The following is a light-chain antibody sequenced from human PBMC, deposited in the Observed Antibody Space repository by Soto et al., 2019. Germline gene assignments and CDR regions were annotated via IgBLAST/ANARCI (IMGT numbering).Light chain of an antibody. J-gene: IGKJ1*01. CDR3: QQYDTSPWT. CDR2: GAS. V-gene: IGKV3-20*01. CDR1: QSVSSNY. Sequence: ETVLTQSPGTLSLSPEERATLSCRASQSVSSNYLAWYQQKPGQAPRLVINGASSRATGIPDRFSGSGSGTDFTLTISRLEPEDFAVYYCQQYDTSPWTFGQGTKVEIK.